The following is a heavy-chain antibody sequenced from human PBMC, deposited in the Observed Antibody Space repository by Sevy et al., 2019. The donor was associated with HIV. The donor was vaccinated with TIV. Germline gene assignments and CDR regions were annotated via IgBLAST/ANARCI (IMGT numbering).Heavy chain of an antibody. V-gene: IGHV3-23*01. CDR3: ITYPRITTTGTGGFDP. D-gene: IGHD6-13*01. CDR1: GFTFNNYA. J-gene: IGHJ5*02. Sequence: GGSLRLSCAASGFTFNNYAMNWVRQAPGKGLEWVSTIFGNGDVSISFGNGDVTYYADSVRGLFTISRDSSKNTLYLQMNSLKTEDTAVYFCITYPRITTTGTGGFDPWGQGTLVTVSS. CDR2: IFGNGDVSISFGNGDVT.